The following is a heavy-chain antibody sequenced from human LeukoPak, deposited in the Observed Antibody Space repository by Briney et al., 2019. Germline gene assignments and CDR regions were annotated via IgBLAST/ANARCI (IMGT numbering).Heavy chain of an antibody. D-gene: IGHD3-10*01. Sequence: ASVKVSCKASGYTFTSYCISWVRQAPGQGLEWMGWISAYNGNTNYAQKLQGRVTMTTETSTSTAYMELRSLRSDDTAVYYCARALLWFGDPTVDYWGQGTLVTVSS. J-gene: IGHJ4*02. CDR1: GYTFTSYC. CDR2: ISAYNGNT. V-gene: IGHV1-18*04. CDR3: ARALLWFGDPTVDY.